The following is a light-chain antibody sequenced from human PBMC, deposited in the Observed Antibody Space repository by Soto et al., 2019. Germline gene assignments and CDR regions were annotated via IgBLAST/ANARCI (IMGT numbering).Light chain of an antibody. CDR3: QQYGSSPLFT. V-gene: IGKV3-20*01. Sequence: EIVLTQSPGTLSLSPGERATLYCRASQSVSSSYLAWYQQKPGQAPRLLIYGASGRATGIPDRFSGSGSGTDFTLTISRLEPEDFAVYYCQQYGSSPLFTFGPGTKVHIK. J-gene: IGKJ3*01. CDR2: GAS. CDR1: QSVSSSY.